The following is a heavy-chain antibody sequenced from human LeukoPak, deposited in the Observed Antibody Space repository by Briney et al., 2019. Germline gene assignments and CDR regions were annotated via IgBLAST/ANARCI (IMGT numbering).Heavy chain of an antibody. V-gene: IGHV3-23*01. D-gene: IGHD6-13*01. J-gene: IGHJ5*02. Sequence: GGSLRLSCAASGFTFSSYAMSWVRQAPGNGLEWVSGVSDNGGSTNYADSVKGRFTISRDNSKNTLYLQLNSLRAEDTAVYYCAKDRYSSSWNWFDPWGQGTLVTVSS. CDR2: VSDNGGST. CDR1: GFTFSSYA. CDR3: AKDRYSSSWNWFDP.